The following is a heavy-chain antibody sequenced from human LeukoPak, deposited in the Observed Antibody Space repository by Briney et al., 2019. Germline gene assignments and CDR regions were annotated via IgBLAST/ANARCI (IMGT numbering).Heavy chain of an antibody. D-gene: IGHD3-22*01. V-gene: IGHV1-18*01. Sequence: GASVKVSCKASGYTFTSYGISWVRQAPGQGLEWMGWISAYNGNTNYAQKLQGRVTMTTDISTSTAYMELRSLRSDDTAVYYCARGPRYYYDSSGYSDYWGQGTLVTVSS. J-gene: IGHJ4*02. CDR3: ARGPRYYYDSSGYSDY. CDR1: GYTFTSYG. CDR2: ISAYNGNT.